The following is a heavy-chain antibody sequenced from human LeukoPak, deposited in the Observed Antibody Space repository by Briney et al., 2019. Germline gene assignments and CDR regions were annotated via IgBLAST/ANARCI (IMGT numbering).Heavy chain of an antibody. J-gene: IGHJ3*02. V-gene: IGHV4-34*01. D-gene: IGHD4-11*01. Sequence: SETLSLTCAVYGGSFSGYYWSWIRQPPGKGLEWIGEINHSGSTNYNPSLKSRVTISVDTSKNQFSLKLSSVTAADTAVYYCARGPNTYSGAFDIWAKGQWSPSLQ. CDR3: ARGPNTYSGAFDI. CDR1: GGSFSGYY. CDR2: INHSGST.